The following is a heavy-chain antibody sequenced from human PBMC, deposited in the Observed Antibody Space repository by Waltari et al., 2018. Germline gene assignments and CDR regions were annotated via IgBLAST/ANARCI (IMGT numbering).Heavy chain of an antibody. CDR2: IIPRFGTA. Sequence: QLVQSGAEFTNPGSSVTVSCKPSGGTFSSYAIIWVRQAPGPGLGWMGVIIPRFGTANYAQKFQGRVTMTADESTSTAYMELSSLRSEDTAVYYCARDCYYGSGSYYTRSYGMDVWGQGTTVTVSS. CDR1: GGTFSSYA. V-gene: IGHV1-69*12. J-gene: IGHJ6*02. D-gene: IGHD3-10*01. CDR3: ARDCYYGSGSYYTRSYGMDV.